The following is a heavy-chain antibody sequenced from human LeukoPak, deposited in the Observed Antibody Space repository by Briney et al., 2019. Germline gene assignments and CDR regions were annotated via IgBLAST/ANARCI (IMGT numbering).Heavy chain of an antibody. CDR3: TTNYYDSSGYFDNWFDP. D-gene: IGHD3-22*01. CDR2: IKSKTDGGTT. Sequence: GGSLRLSCAASGFTFCNAWMSWVRQAPGKGLEWIGRIKSKTDGGTTDYAAPVKGSFTISRDDLKSTLYLQMNSLKTEDTAVYYCTTNYYDSSGYFDNWFDPWGQGTLVTVTS. J-gene: IGHJ5*02. V-gene: IGHV3-15*01. CDR1: GFTFCNAW.